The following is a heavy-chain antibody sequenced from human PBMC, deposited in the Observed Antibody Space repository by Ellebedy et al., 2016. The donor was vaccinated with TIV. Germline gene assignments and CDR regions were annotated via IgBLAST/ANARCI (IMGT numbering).Heavy chain of an antibody. J-gene: IGHJ4*02. CDR3: ARGSRLTGTRCSDY. Sequence: SETLSLTXTVSGGSISSGDYYWSWIRQPPGKGLEWIGYISYSGSTYYNPSLKSRVTISVDTSKNQFSLKLNSVTAADTAVYYCARGSRLTGTRCSDYWGQGTLVTVSS. CDR1: GGSISSGDYY. D-gene: IGHD1-20*01. CDR2: ISYSGST. V-gene: IGHV4-30-4*01.